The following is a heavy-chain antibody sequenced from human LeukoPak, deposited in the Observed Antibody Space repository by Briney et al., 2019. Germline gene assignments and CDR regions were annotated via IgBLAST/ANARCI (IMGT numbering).Heavy chain of an antibody. CDR2: MTGGGDDT. CDR1: GFTFSSYV. D-gene: IGHD6-6*01. Sequence: GGSLRLSCAATGFTFSSYVMAWVRQAPGKGLEWVSAMTGGGDDTYYGDSVKGRFTISRDNSKNTLYLQMNSLRAEDTAVYYRAKASFSSWPYYFDYWGQGTLVTVSS. CDR3: AKASFSSWPYYFDY. V-gene: IGHV3-23*01. J-gene: IGHJ4*02.